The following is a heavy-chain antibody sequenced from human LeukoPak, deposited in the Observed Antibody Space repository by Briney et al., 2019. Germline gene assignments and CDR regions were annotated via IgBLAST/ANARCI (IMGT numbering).Heavy chain of an antibody. V-gene: IGHV4-59*01. J-gene: IGHJ4*02. D-gene: IGHD6-13*01. CDR1: GGXISSYX. CDR2: IYYSGST. Sequence: SETLSLTCTVSGGXISSYXXSWXXQXXXXXXXXXGYIYYSGSTNYNPSLKSRVTISVDTSKNQFSLKLSSVTAADTAVYYCARVGSRIAQYYFDYWGQGTLVTVSS. CDR3: ARVGSRIAQYYFDY.